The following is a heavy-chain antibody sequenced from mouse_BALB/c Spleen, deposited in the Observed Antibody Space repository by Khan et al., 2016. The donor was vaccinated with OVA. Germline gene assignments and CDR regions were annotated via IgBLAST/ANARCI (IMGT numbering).Heavy chain of an antibody. CDR3: ARNYDYDEGLAY. Sequence: QVQLKQSGPGLVQPSQSLSITCTVSGFSLTTYGVHWVRQSPGNGLEWLGVIWSGGTTDYSAAFISRLSITKDNSKSQVFFKMNSLQANDTAIYYCARNYDYDEGLAYWGQGTLVTVSA. CDR2: IWSGGTT. D-gene: IGHD2-4*01. V-gene: IGHV2-2*02. J-gene: IGHJ3*01. CDR1: GFSLTTYG.